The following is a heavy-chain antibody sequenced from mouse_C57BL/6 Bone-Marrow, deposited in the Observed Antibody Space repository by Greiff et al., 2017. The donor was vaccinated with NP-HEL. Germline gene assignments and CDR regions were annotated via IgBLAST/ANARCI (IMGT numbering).Heavy chain of an antibody. CDR2: ILPGSGST. V-gene: IGHV1-9*01. D-gene: IGHD1-1*01. J-gene: IGHJ4*01. Sequence: QVQLQQSGAELMKPGASVKLSCKATGYTFTGYWIEWVKQRPGHGLEWIGEILPGSGSTNYNEKFKGKATFTADTSSNTAYMQLSSLTTEDSAIYYGARAYYYGSSPRYAMDYWGQGTSVTVSS. CDR3: ARAYYYGSSPRYAMDY. CDR1: GYTFTGYW.